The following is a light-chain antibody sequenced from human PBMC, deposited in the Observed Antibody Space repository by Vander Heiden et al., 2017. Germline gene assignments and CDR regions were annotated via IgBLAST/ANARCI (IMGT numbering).Light chain of an antibody. Sequence: SYDLTQPPSVSVSPGQTARITCSGDALPKQDAYWYQQKPGQAPVLVIYKDSERHSGIPERCSGSSSGTTVTLTISGVQAEEEADYYCQSADSSGTLVVFGGGTKLTVL. J-gene: IGLJ2*01. V-gene: IGLV3-25*02. CDR3: QSADSSGTLVV. CDR2: KDS. CDR1: ALPKQD.